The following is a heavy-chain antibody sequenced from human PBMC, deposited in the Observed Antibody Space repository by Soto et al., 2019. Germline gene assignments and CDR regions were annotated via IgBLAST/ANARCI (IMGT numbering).Heavy chain of an antibody. CDR3: AKAHIVVVTAIYFDY. CDR2: ISGSGGST. Sequence: GGSLRLSCAASGFTLSSYAMSWVRQAPGKGLEWVSAISGSGGSTYYADSVKGRFTISRDNSKNTLYLQMNSLRAEDTAVYYCAKAHIVVVTAIYFDYWGQGALVTVSS. D-gene: IGHD2-21*02. CDR1: GFTLSSYA. V-gene: IGHV3-23*01. J-gene: IGHJ4*02.